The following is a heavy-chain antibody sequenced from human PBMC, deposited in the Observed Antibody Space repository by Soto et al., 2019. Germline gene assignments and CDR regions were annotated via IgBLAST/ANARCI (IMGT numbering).Heavy chain of an antibody. CDR1: GFTFSSYS. J-gene: IGHJ6*03. CDR2: ISSSSSTI. V-gene: IGHV3-48*01. Sequence: GSLRLSCAASGFTFSSYSMNWVRQAPGKGLEWVSYISSSSSTIYYADSVKGRFTISRDNAKNSLYLQMNSLRAEDTAVYYCARDSDFWTYMDVWGKGTTVTVSS. D-gene: IGHD3-3*01. CDR3: ARDSDFWTYMDV.